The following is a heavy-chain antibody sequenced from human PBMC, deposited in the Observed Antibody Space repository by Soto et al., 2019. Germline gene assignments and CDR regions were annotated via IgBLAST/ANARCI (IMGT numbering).Heavy chain of an antibody. CDR3: ARERSAAGTGWFDP. J-gene: IGHJ5*02. D-gene: IGHD6-13*01. V-gene: IGHV1-8*01. CDR1: GYTFSSYD. Sequence: QVQLVQSGAEVKKPGASVKVSCKASGYTFSSYDINWVRQATGQGLEWMGWMNPNSGNTGYAQKFQGRVTMTRNTSISTAYMELSSLRSEDTAVYYCARERSAAGTGWFDPWGQGTLVTVSS. CDR2: MNPNSGNT.